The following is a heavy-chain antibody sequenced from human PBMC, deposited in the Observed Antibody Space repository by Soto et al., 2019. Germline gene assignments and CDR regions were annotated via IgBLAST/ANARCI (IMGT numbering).Heavy chain of an antibody. V-gene: IGHV3-7*01. CDR3: ARDSYYDSSGYYFSWFDP. CDR1: GFTFSSYW. J-gene: IGHJ5*02. Sequence: QPGGSLRLSCAASGFTFSSYWMSWVRQAPGKGLEWVANIKQDGSEKHYVDSVKGRFTISRDNAKNSLYLQMNSLRAEDTAVYYCARDSYYDSSGYYFSWFDPWGQGTLVTVSS. D-gene: IGHD3-22*01. CDR2: IKQDGSEK.